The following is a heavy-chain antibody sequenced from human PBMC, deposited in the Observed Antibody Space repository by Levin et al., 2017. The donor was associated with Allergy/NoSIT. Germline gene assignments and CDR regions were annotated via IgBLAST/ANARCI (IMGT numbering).Heavy chain of an antibody. CDR2: ISSSSSYI. Sequence: GESLKISCAASGFTFSSYSMNWVRQAPGKGLEWVSSISSSSSYIYYADSVKGRFTISRDNAKNSLYLQMNSLRAEDTAVYYCARDRGQTAVLDDYWGQGTLVTVSS. D-gene: IGHD3-10*01. J-gene: IGHJ4*02. CDR1: GFTFSSYS. V-gene: IGHV3-21*01. CDR3: ARDRGQTAVLDDY.